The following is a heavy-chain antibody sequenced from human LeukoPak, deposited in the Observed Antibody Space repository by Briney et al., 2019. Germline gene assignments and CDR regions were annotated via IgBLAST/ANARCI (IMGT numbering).Heavy chain of an antibody. Sequence: ASVKVSCKASGGTFSSYAISWVRQAPGQGLEWMGGIIPIFGTANYAQKFQGRVTITTDESTSTAYMELSSLRSEDTAVYYCARCLGYSGYDRYYFDYWGQGTLVTVSS. D-gene: IGHD5-12*01. V-gene: IGHV1-69*05. CDR2: IIPIFGTA. CDR1: GGTFSSYA. J-gene: IGHJ4*02. CDR3: ARCLGYSGYDRYYFDY.